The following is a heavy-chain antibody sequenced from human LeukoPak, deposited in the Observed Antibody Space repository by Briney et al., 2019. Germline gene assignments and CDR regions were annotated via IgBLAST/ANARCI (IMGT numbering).Heavy chain of an antibody. V-gene: IGHV1-8*01. CDR3: ARGMKEAKRGIIVVVPAAIPYWFDP. Sequence: ASVTVSCKASGYTFPSYDINWVRQATGQGLEWMGWMNPNSGNTGYAQKFQGRVTMTRNTSISTAYMELSSLRSEDTAVYYCARGMKEAKRGIIVVVPAAIPYWFDPWGQGTLVTVSS. J-gene: IGHJ5*02. CDR2: MNPNSGNT. CDR1: GYTFPSYD. D-gene: IGHD2-2*02.